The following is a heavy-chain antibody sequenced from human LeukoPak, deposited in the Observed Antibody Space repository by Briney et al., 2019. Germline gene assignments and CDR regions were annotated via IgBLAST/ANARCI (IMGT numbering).Heavy chain of an antibody. Sequence: PGGSLRLSCAASEFTFWMHWVRQAPGKGLVWVSQINGDGSSTSYADSVKGRFTISRDNAKNTLYLQMNSLRAEDTAVYYCARDEYSSGWYSNWGQGTLVTVSS. CDR3: ARDEYSSGWYSN. CDR1: EFTFW. D-gene: IGHD6-19*01. J-gene: IGHJ4*02. CDR2: INGDGSST. V-gene: IGHV3-74*01.